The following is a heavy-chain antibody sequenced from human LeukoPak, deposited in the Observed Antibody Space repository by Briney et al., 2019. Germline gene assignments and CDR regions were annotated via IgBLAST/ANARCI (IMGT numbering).Heavy chain of an antibody. D-gene: IGHD2-2*01. CDR2: STHSGST. J-gene: IGHJ4*02. V-gene: IGHV4-34*01. Sequence: PSETLSLTCAVYGGSFSGHYWTWIRQPPGKGLEWIGESTHSGSTNYNPSLKSRVTISVDTSMNQFSLKLTSVTAADTAVYHCARGRTGAAALDFWGPGTLVTVSS. CDR3: ARGRTGAAALDF. CDR1: GGSFSGHY.